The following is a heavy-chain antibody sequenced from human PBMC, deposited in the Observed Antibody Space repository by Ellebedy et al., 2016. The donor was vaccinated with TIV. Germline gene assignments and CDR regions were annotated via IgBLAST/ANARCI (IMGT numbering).Heavy chain of an antibody. CDR1: GGSISSYY. J-gene: IGHJ5*02. V-gene: IGHV4-59*01. CDR2: IYYSGST. Sequence: MPGGSLRLSCTVSGGSISSYYWSWIRQPPGKGLEWIGYIYYSGSTNYNPSLKSRVTISVDTSKNQFSLKLSSVTAADTAVYYCARVNVVVPAAWWFDPWGQGTLVTVSS. D-gene: IGHD2-2*01. CDR3: ARVNVVVPAAWWFDP.